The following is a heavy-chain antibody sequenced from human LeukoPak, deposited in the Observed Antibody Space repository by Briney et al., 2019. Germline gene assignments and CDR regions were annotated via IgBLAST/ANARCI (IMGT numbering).Heavy chain of an antibody. CDR2: IYTSGST. CDR3: ARLYGWGRQQLVRSAFDI. J-gene: IGHJ3*02. D-gene: IGHD6-13*01. CDR1: GGSISSYY. Sequence: SETLSLTCTVSGGSISSYYWSWIRQPPGKGLEWIGYIYTSGSTNYNPSLKSRVTISVDTSKNQFSLKLSSVTAADTAVYYCARLYGWGRQQLVRSAFDIWGQGTMVTVSS. V-gene: IGHV4-4*09.